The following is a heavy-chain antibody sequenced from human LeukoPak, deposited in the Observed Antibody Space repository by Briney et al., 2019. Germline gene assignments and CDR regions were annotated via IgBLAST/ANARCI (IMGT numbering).Heavy chain of an antibody. CDR2: IEPNSGDT. Sequence: ASVNVSCKASGYPFSGYYINWVRYGPGQGLEWMGWIEPNSGDTNYAQKFQGRLTMTRDTTISTVYMELNRLRSDDTAVYYCARGDEWELAVDYWGQGTLITVSS. J-gene: IGHJ4*02. V-gene: IGHV1-2*02. CDR3: ARGDEWELAVDY. D-gene: IGHD1-26*01. CDR1: GYPFSGYY.